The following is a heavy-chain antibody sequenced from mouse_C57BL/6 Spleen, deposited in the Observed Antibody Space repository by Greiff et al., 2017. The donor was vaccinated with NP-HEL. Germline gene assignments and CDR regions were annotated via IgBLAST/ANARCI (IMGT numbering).Heavy chain of an antibody. CDR1: GFNIKNTY. CDR2: IDPANGNT. CDR3: ARPLFTTVVARYAMDY. D-gene: IGHD1-1*01. Sequence: VHVKQSVAELVRPGASVKLSCTASGFNIKNTYMHWVKQRPEQGLEWIGRIDPANGNTKYAPKFQGKAPITADTSSNPAYLQLSSLTSEDTAIYYCARPLFTTVVARYAMDYWGQGTSVTVSS. J-gene: IGHJ4*01. V-gene: IGHV14-3*01.